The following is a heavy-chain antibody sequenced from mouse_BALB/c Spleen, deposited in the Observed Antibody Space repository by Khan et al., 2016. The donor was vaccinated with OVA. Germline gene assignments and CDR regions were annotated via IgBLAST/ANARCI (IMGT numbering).Heavy chain of an antibody. CDR1: GYTFTNYG. V-gene: IGHV9-3-1*01. CDR2: INTYTGEP. J-gene: IGHJ1*01. CDR3: ARMKPYWYFDL. Sequence: QIQLVQSGPELKKPGETVKISCKASGYTFTNYGMNWVKQAPGKGLKWMGWINTYTGEPTYADDFKGRFAFSLENSASTAYLPINNLKNEDTAKYFCARMKPYWYFDLWGAGTTVTVSS.